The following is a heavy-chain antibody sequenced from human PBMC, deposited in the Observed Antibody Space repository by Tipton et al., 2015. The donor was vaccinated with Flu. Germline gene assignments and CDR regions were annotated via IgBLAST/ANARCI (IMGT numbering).Heavy chain of an antibody. CDR3: ARGAPLLVVAPFDY. J-gene: IGHJ4*02. CDR2: INSGDGST. CDR1: GYTFANYY. Sequence: QLMQSGAEVKKPGASVRISCKASGYTFANYYMHWVRQAPGQGLEWMGIINSGDGSTTNAQKFQGRVTMTRDTSTDTVYMELSSLTSEDTAVYFCARGAPLLVVAPFDYWGQGTRVTVSS. V-gene: IGHV1-46*01. D-gene: IGHD2-21*01.